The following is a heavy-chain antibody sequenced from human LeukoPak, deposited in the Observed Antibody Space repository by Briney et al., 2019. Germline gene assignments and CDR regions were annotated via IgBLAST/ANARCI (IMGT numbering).Heavy chain of an antibody. CDR1: GFTFSSYE. J-gene: IGHJ5*02. CDR3: ARFIGYCSGGSCSHWFDP. CDR2: ISSSGSTI. V-gene: IGHV3-48*03. Sequence: GGSLRLSCAASGFTFSSYEMNWVRLAPGKGLEWVSYISSSGSTIYYADSVKGRFTISRDNAKNSLYLQMNSLRAEDTAVYYCARFIGYCSGGSCSHWFDPWGQGTLVTVSS. D-gene: IGHD2-15*01.